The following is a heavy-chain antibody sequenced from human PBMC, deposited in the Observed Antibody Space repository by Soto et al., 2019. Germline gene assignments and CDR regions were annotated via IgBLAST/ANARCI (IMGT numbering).Heavy chain of an antibody. CDR1: GFTVSSNY. D-gene: IGHD3-10*01. Sequence: GGSLRLSCAASGFTVSSNYMNWVRQAPGKGLEWVSVIYSGGSTYYTDSVKGRFTISRDNSKNTLYLQMNSLRAEDTAVYYCARGGETYYGSSSSFDLWGQGTLVTVSS. V-gene: IGHV3-66*01. CDR2: IYSGGST. J-gene: IGHJ4*02. CDR3: ARGGETYYGSSSSFDL.